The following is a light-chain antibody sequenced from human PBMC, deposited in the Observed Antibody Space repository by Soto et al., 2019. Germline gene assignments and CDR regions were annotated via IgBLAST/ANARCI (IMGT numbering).Light chain of an antibody. CDR1: QYSDKF. Sequence: DVQMTQSPSSLSASVGDRVTITCQASQYSDKFLNWYQQKSGKAPKLLISDASNLETERPSRSSGGESGTDFTLTRGSLQAEDFATYYSQQHSTYPSTFGGGTKV. J-gene: IGKJ4*02. CDR3: QQHSTYPST. V-gene: IGKV1-33*01. CDR2: DAS.